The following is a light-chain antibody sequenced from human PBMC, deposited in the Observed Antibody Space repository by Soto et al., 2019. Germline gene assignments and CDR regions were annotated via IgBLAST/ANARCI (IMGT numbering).Light chain of an antibody. CDR2: AAS. CDR3: QQSNSVPYT. Sequence: DIQMTQSPSSVSASVGDRVTITCRASQDIVGWLAWYQQKAGKAPKLLIYAASNLQSGVPSRFICSGSGTDLTLTISSLQPEDFATYYCQQSNSVPYTFGQGTKLEIK. V-gene: IGKV1-12*02. J-gene: IGKJ2*01. CDR1: QDIVGW.